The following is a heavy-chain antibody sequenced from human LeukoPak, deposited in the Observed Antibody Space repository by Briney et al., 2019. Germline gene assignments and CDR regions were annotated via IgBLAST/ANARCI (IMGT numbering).Heavy chain of an antibody. J-gene: IGHJ5*02. V-gene: IGHV3-23*01. CDR3: AKSLHLEWLSNWFDP. CDR2: ISGSGGST. CDR1: GFTLSSYA. Sequence: GGSLRLSCAASGFTLSSYAMSWVRQAPGKGLEWVSAISGSGGSTYYADSVKGRFTISRDNSKNTLYLQMNSLRAEDTAVYYCAKSLHLEWLSNWFDPWGQGTLVTVSS. D-gene: IGHD3-3*01.